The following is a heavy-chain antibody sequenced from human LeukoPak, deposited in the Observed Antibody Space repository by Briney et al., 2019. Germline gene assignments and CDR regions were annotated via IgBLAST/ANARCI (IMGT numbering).Heavy chain of an antibody. D-gene: IGHD1-26*01. CDR2: INSDGSST. Sequence: GGSLRLSCAASGFTFSSYWMHWVRQAPGKGLVWVSRINSDGSSTSYADSVKGLFTISRDNAKNTLYLQINSLRGESTAVYYCAKDRNSGNYYQTGDFHYWGQGTLVTVSS. CDR3: AKDRNSGNYYQTGDFHY. CDR1: GFTFSSYW. J-gene: IGHJ4*02. V-gene: IGHV3-74*01.